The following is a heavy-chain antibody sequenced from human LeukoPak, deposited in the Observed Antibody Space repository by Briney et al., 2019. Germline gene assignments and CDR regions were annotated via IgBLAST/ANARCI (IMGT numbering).Heavy chain of an antibody. J-gene: IGHJ4*02. V-gene: IGHV3-48*03. Sequence: GGSLRLSCAASGFSFSSYEMNWVRQAPGKGLEWVSYISGSGTTIYYADSVKGRFTISRDNAKNTLYLQMNSLKAEDTAVYYCARGGVTRGPYYFDYWGQGTLVTVSS. CDR3: ARGGVTRGPYYFDY. CDR2: ISGSGTTI. CDR1: GFSFSSYE. D-gene: IGHD2-21*02.